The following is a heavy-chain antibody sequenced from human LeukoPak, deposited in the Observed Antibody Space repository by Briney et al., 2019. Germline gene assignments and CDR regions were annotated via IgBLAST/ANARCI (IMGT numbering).Heavy chain of an antibody. V-gene: IGHV4-59*01. CDR2: IDYSGST. J-gene: IGHJ4*02. CDR1: GGSISSYY. Sequence: KPSETLSLTCTVSGGSISSYYWSWIRQPPGKGLEWIDYIDYSGSTKYNPSLKSRVSISVDTSKNQFSLKMSSVTAADTALYYCVREGSSSRFVDYWGQGTLVTVSS. CDR3: VREGSSSRFVDY. D-gene: IGHD3-10*01.